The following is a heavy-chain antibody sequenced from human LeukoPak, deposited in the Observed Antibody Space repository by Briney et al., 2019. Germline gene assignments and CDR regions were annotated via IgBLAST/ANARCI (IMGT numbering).Heavy chain of an antibody. CDR3: ARDTSSGWYSTFDY. J-gene: IGHJ4*02. CDR2: ISTSSNYI. CDR1: GFTFSSYN. Sequence: GGSLRLSCAASGFTFSSYNMNWVRQAPGKGLEWVSSISTSSNYIYYADSVKGRFTISRDNAKNSLYLQMNSLRAEDTAVYYCARDTSSGWYSTFDYWGQGTLVTVSS. D-gene: IGHD6-19*01. V-gene: IGHV3-21*01.